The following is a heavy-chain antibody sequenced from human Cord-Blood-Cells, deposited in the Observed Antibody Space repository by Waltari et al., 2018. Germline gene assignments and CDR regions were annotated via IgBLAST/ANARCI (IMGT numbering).Heavy chain of an antibody. Sequence: QVQLQESGPGLVKPSETLSLTCTVSGGSISSYYWSWIRQPPGKGLEWIGYIHYSGSTHHTPAPKGGGTISVDTSKSQFSLKLSSVAAADTAVYYCARRSGYCSGGSCYSETYYYYYMDVWGKGTTVTVSS. CDR2: IHYSGST. D-gene: IGHD2-15*01. CDR3: ARRSGYCSGGSCYSETYYYYYMDV. CDR1: GGSISSYY. J-gene: IGHJ6*03. V-gene: IGHV4-59*08.